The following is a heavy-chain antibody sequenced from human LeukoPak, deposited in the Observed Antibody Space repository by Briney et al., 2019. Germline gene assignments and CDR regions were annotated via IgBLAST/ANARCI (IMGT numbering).Heavy chain of an antibody. V-gene: IGHV4-30-2*01. D-gene: IGHD4-23*01. CDR2: IYHSGST. CDR1: GGSISSGGYS. CDR3: ARATPLGGNSFDY. Sequence: SETLSLTCAVSGGSISSGGYSWSWIRQPPGKGLEWIGYIYHSGSTYYNPSLKSRVTISVDTSKNQFSLKLSSVTAADTAVYYCARATPLGGNSFDYWGQGTLVTVSS. J-gene: IGHJ4*02.